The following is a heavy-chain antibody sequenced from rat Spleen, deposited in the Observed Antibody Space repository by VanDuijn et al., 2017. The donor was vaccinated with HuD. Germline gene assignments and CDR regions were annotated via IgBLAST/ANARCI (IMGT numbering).Heavy chain of an antibody. Sequence: EVQLVESGGGLVQPGRSLKLSCAASGFTFSDYYMAWVRQAPTKGLEWVATISYDGSSTYYRDSVKGRFTISRDNAENTVYLQMYSLRSEDTATYYCAVSGYGYWGQGASVTVSS. CDR1: GFTFSDYY. CDR2: ISYDGSST. CDR3: AVSGYGY. V-gene: IGHV5-7*01. J-gene: IGHJ4*01. D-gene: IGHD4-3*01.